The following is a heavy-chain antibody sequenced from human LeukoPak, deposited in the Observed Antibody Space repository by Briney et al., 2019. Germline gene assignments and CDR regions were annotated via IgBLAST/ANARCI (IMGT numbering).Heavy chain of an antibody. D-gene: IGHD3-10*01. J-gene: IGHJ4*02. Sequence: GGSLRLSCAASGFTFSSYAMSWVRQAPGKGLEWVSVISGSGGTTFYTDSVKGRFTISRDNSKNTLYLQMNSLRAEDTAVYYCAKESGLITLVQGYYFDYWGQGTLVTVSS. CDR3: AKESGLITLVQGYYFDY. CDR2: ISGSGGTT. V-gene: IGHV3-23*01. CDR1: GFTFSSYA.